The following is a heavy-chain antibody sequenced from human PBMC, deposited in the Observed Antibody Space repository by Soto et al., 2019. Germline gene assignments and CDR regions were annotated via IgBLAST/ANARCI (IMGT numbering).Heavy chain of an antibody. CDR1: GGSISSGGYY. CDR2: IYYIGST. Sequence: PSETLSLTCTVSGGSISSGGYYWNWIRQHPGKGLEWIGYIYYIGSTYYNPSLKSRVTISLDNAKNSLYLQMNSLRAEDTAVYYCARDADILTGSDAFDIWGQGTMVTVSS. V-gene: IGHV4-31*03. CDR3: ARDADILTGSDAFDI. J-gene: IGHJ3*02. D-gene: IGHD3-9*01.